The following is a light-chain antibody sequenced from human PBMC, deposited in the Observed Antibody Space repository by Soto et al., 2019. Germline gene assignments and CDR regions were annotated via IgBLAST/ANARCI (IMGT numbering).Light chain of an antibody. CDR3: QQYRTYTTRT. Sequence: DIQMTQSPSTLSASVGERVSTTCRPSQSISIWLAWYQQKPGKAHKIIXYKASSLESGVPSRFSGSGSGTEFTLTISSLQPDDFATYYGQQYRTYTTRTFGQGTKVDIK. CDR1: QSISIW. V-gene: IGKV1-5*03. J-gene: IGKJ1*01. CDR2: KAS.